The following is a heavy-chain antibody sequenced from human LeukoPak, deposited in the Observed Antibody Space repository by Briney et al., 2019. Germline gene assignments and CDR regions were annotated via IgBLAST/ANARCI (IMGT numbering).Heavy chain of an antibody. V-gene: IGHV3-21*03. J-gene: IGHJ4*02. CDR3: ARNPGVAVTGPGY. CDR1: GFTFSSYS. Sequence: GGSLRLSCAASGFTFSSYSMNWVRQAPGEGLEWVSSISSSSSYIYYADSVKGRFTISRDNAKNSLYLQMNSLRAEDTAIYYCARNPGVAVTGPGYWGQGTLVTVST. D-gene: IGHD6-19*01. CDR2: ISSSSSYI.